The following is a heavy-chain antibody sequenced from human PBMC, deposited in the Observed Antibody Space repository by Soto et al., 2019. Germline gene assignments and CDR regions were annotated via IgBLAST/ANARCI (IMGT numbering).Heavy chain of an antibody. CDR1: GGSISSGGYS. CDR3: ASGLQDPNWFYP. V-gene: IGHV4-30-2*01. Sequence: SETLSLTCAVSGGSISSGGYSWSWIRQPQGKGLEWIGYIYHSGSTYYNPSLKSRVTISVDRSKNQFSLKLSSVTAADTAVYYCASGLQDPNWFYPWGQGTLVTVSS. CDR2: IYHSGST. D-gene: IGHD4-4*01. J-gene: IGHJ5*02.